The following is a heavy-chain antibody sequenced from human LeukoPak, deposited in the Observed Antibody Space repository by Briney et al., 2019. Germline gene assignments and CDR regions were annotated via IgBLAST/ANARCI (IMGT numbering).Heavy chain of an antibody. J-gene: IGHJ5*02. V-gene: IGHV1-24*01. D-gene: IGHD3-10*01. CDR3: AGVWFGELMLDP. CDR2: FDPEDGET. Sequence: ASVKVSCKVSGYTLTELSMHWVRQAPGKGLEWMGGFDPEDGETIYAQKFQGRVTMTEDTSTDTAYMELSSLRSDDTAVYYCAGVWFGELMLDPWGQGTLVTVSS. CDR1: GYTLTELS.